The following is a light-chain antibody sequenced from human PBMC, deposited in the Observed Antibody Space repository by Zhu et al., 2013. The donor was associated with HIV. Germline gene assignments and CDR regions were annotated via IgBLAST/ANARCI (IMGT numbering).Light chain of an antibody. CDR1: QSVSSSY. CDR2: GAS. CDR3: QHYNNWPPWT. J-gene: IGKJ1*01. V-gene: IGKV3D-20*02. Sequence: EIVLTQSPGTLSLSPGERATLSCRASQSVSSSYLAWYQQKPGQAPRLLIYGASSRATGIPDRFSGSGSGTDFTLTISSLQSDDVAVYYCQHYNNWPPWTFGQGTEVEV.